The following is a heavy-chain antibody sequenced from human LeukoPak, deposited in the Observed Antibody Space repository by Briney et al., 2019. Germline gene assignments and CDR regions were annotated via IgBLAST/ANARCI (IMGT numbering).Heavy chain of an antibody. CDR3: ARAPVLRFLEWLSHYFDY. Sequence: ASVKVSCKASGYTFTSYDINWVRQATGQGLGWMGWMNPNSGNTGYAQKFQGRVTMTRNTSISTAYMELSSQRSEDTAVYYCARAPVLRFLEWLSHYFDYWGQGTLVTVSS. D-gene: IGHD3-3*01. CDR2: MNPNSGNT. V-gene: IGHV1-8*01. CDR1: GYTFTSYD. J-gene: IGHJ4*02.